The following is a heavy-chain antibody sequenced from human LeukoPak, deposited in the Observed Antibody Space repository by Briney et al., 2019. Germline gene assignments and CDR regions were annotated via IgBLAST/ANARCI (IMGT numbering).Heavy chain of an antibody. Sequence: ASVKVSCKASGYTFTSYDINWGRQAPGQGLEWMGWVNPNSGNTGYAQKFQGRVTITRNTSISTAYMELSSLRSEDTAVYYCARAQIVVVPAANWFDPWGQGTLVTVSS. J-gene: IGHJ5*02. CDR1: GYTFTSYD. V-gene: IGHV1-8*03. D-gene: IGHD2-2*01. CDR2: VNPNSGNT. CDR3: ARAQIVVVPAANWFDP.